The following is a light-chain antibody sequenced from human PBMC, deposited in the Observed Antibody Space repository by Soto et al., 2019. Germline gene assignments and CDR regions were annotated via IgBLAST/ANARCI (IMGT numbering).Light chain of an antibody. CDR1: SSDVGSYNL. Sequence: QSALTQPASVSGSPGQSITISCTGTSSDVGSYNLVSWYQQHPGKAPKLMIYEGSKRPSGVSNRFSGSKSDNTASLTISGLQAEDEADYYCCSYAGSSTPPVVFGGGTKLTVL. V-gene: IGLV2-23*01. CDR2: EGS. J-gene: IGLJ2*01. CDR3: CSYAGSSTPPVV.